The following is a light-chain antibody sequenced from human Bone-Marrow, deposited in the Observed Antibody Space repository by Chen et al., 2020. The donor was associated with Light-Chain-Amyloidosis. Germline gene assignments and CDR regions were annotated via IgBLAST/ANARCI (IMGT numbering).Light chain of an antibody. CDR2: DDS. V-gene: IGLV3-21*02. Sequence: SYVLTQPSSVSVAPVQTATIACGGNNIGSTSVHWYQQTPGQAPLLVVYDDSDRPSGIPARLSGANSGNTATLTISRVEAGDEADYYCQVWDRSRDRPVFGGGTKLTVL. J-gene: IGLJ3*02. CDR3: QVWDRSRDRPV. CDR1: NIGSTS.